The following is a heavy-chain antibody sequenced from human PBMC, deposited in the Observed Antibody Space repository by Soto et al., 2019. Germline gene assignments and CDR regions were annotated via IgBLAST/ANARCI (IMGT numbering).Heavy chain of an antibody. Sequence: SETLSLTCTVSGGSISSSSYYWGWIRQPPGKGLEWIGSIYYSGSTYYNPSLKSRVTISVDTSKNQFSLKLSSVTAADTAVYYCASLFGELFDQDYYYYMDVWGKGTTVTVSS. CDR3: ASLFGELFDQDYYYYMDV. D-gene: IGHD3-10*02. CDR2: IYYSGST. V-gene: IGHV4-39*01. CDR1: GGSISSSSYY. J-gene: IGHJ6*03.